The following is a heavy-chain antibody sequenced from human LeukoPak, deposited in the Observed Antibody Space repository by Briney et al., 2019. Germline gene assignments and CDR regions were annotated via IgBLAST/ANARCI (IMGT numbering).Heavy chain of an antibody. CDR1: GFTFSSYG. Sequence: PGRSLRLSCAASGFTFSSYGMHWVRQAPGKGLEWVAVIWYDGSNKYYADSVKGRFTISRDNSKNTLYLQMNSLRAEDTAVYYRARDQDCSSTSCLDVWGQGTTVTVSS. CDR2: IWYDGSNK. V-gene: IGHV3-33*01. CDR3: ARDQDCSSTSCLDV. J-gene: IGHJ6*02. D-gene: IGHD2-2*01.